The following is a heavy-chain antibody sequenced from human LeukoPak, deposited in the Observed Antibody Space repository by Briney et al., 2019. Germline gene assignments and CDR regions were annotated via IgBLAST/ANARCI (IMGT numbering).Heavy chain of an antibody. CDR3: ARGYFYGSGSYYHLDY. V-gene: IGHV1-2*02. CDR2: INPNSGDT. Sequence: ASVKVSCKASGYTFTGYYMHWVRQAPGLGLEWMGWINPNSGDTNYAQKFQGRVTMTRDTSISTAYMELSRLRSDDTAVYYCARGYFYGSGSYYHLDYWGQGTLVTVSS. D-gene: IGHD3-10*01. J-gene: IGHJ4*02. CDR1: GYTFTGYY.